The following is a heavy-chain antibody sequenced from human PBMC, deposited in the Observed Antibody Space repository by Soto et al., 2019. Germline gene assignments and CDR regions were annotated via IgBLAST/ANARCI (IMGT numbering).Heavy chain of an antibody. CDR3: ARDWRGDYDFDY. CDR1: GFTFSSHT. Sequence: EVQLVESGGGLVKPGGSLRLSCAASGFTFSSHTMNWVRQAPGKGLEWVSSISSSSSYIYYADSVKGRFTISRDNAKNSLYLQMNSLRAEDTAVYYCARDWRGDYDFDYWGQGTLVTVSS. CDR2: ISSSSSYI. D-gene: IGHD4-17*01. V-gene: IGHV3-21*01. J-gene: IGHJ4*02.